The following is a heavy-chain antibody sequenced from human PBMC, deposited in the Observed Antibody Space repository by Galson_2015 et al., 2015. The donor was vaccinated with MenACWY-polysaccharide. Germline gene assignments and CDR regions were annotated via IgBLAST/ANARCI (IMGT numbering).Heavy chain of an antibody. J-gene: IGHJ5*02. CDR3: TKANSGGICTSGWACWFDP. CDR2: IRTSDGTT. Sequence: SLRLSCAASGFTFTSQAINWARQAPGKGLEWVSSIRTSDGTTFYAASVRGRFTISRDTSKNTVYLQMDSLRAEDTARYYCTKANSGGICTSGWACWFDPWGQGSLVIVSS. CDR1: GFTFTSQA. V-gene: IGHV3-23*01. D-gene: IGHD2-15*01.